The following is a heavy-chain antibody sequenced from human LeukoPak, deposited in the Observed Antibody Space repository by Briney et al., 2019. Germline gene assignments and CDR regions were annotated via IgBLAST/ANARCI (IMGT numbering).Heavy chain of an antibody. CDR1: GFTFSSYW. Sequence: GGSLRLSCAASGFTFSSYWMSWVRQAPGKGLKWVANIKQDGSEKYYVDSVKGRFTISRDNAKNSLYLQMNSLRAEDTAVYYCARALGDYYYYYMDVWGKGTTVTVSS. V-gene: IGHV3-7*01. CDR2: IKQDGSEK. D-gene: IGHD7-27*01. J-gene: IGHJ6*03. CDR3: ARALGDYYYYYMDV.